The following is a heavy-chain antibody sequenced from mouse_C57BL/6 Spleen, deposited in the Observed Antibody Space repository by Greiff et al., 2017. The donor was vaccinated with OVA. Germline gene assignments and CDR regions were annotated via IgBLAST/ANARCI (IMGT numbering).Heavy chain of an antibody. J-gene: IGHJ2*01. CDR3: AKSYDYDGTGYFDY. CDR1: GYAFSSYW. CDR2: IYTGDGDS. V-gene: IGHV1-80*01. D-gene: IGHD2-4*01. Sequence: VKLMESGAELVKPGASVKISCKASGYAFSSYWMNWVKQRPGKGLEWIGQIYTGDGDSNYKGKFKRKPTLTADKSSSTAYMQLSTLTSEDSAVYFCAKSYDYDGTGYFDYWGQGTTLTVSS.